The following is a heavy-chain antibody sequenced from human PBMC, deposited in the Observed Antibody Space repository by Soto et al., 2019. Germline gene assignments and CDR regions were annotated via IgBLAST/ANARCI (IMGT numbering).Heavy chain of an antibody. Sequence: GSLRLSCAASGFIFTDYAMSWVRQASGKGLEWVSSLSGNGGSTYYAKSVKGRFTISRDNSKNTVYLQMNSLRAEDTALYYCAKEGHGGNYFDNNAYLYYFDYWGQGTLVTVSS. CDR2: LSGNGGST. CDR1: GFIFTDYA. CDR3: AKEGHGGNYFDNNAYLYYFDY. J-gene: IGHJ4*02. V-gene: IGHV3-23*01. D-gene: IGHD3-22*01.